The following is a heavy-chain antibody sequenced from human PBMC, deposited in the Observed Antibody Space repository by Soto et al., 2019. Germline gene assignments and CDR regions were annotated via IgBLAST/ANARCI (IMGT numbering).Heavy chain of an antibody. D-gene: IGHD2-15*01. V-gene: IGHV1-24*01. Sequence: QVQLVQSGAEVKKPGASVKVSCKVSGYTLTELSMHWVRQAPGKGLEWMGGFDPEDGETIYAQKFQGRVTMTEDTSTDTAYMELSSLRSEDTAVYYCATEAYCSGGSCYSYDAFDIWGQGTMVTVSS. CDR2: FDPEDGET. J-gene: IGHJ3*02. CDR3: ATEAYCSGGSCYSYDAFDI. CDR1: GYTLTELS.